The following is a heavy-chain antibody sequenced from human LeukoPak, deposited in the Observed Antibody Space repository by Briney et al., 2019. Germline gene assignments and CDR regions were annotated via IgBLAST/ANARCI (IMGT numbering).Heavy chain of an antibody. CDR1: GYTFTSYA. D-gene: IGHD6-19*01. V-gene: IGHV1-3*03. J-gene: IGHJ6*03. CDR3: AREGIAVAGTGYYYYMDV. CDR2: INAGNGNT. Sequence: ASVKVSCKASGYTFTSYAMHWVRQAPGQRLEWMGWINAGNGNTKYSQEFQGRVTITRDTSASTAYMELSSLRSEDMAVYYCAREGIAVAGTGYYYYMDVWGRGTTVTISS.